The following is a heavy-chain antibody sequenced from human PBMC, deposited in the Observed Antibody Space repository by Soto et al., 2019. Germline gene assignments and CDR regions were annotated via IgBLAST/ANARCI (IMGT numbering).Heavy chain of an antibody. CDR3: ARGHGMDV. J-gene: IGHJ6*02. V-gene: IGHV3-21*01. CDR2: ISGSGSNI. Sequence: GGSLGLSCAASGFTFRTFGMNWVRQAPGKGLEWVSFISGSGSNIYYADSVKGRFTISRDNARNSLFLQMNSLRAEDTAVFYCARGHGMDVWGQGTTVTVSS. CDR1: GFTFRTFG.